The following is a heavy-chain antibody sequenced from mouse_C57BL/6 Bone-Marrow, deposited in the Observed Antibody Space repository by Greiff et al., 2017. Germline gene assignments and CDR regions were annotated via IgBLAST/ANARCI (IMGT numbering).Heavy chain of an antibody. V-gene: IGHV1-63*01. Sequence: QVQLQQSGAELVRPGTSVKMSCKASGYTFTNYWIGWAKQRPGHGLEWIGDIYPGGGYTNYNEKFKGKATLTADKSSSTAYMQFSSLTSDDSAIYYCARKLLRDAMDYWGQGTSVTVSS. CDR3: ARKLLRDAMDY. CDR1: GYTFTNYW. CDR2: IYPGGGYT. D-gene: IGHD1-1*01. J-gene: IGHJ4*01.